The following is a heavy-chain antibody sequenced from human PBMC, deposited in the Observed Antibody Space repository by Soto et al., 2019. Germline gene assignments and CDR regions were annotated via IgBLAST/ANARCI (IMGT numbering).Heavy chain of an antibody. CDR3: ARELRNHYYYYGMDV. CDR1: GGSISSGGYY. D-gene: IGHD1-1*01. Sequence: QVQLQESGPGLVKPSQTLSLTCTVSGGSISSGGYYWSWIRQHPGKGLEWIGYIYYSGSTYYNPSLKSRVTISVDTSKNQFSLKLSSVTAADTAVYYCARELRNHYYYYGMDVWGQGTTVTVCS. J-gene: IGHJ6*02. V-gene: IGHV4-31*03. CDR2: IYYSGST.